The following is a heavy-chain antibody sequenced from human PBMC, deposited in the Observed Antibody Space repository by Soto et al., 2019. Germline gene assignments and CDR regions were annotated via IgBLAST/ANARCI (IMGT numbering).Heavy chain of an antibody. CDR2: ISYDGSNK. CDR3: ASDQGISTWYVFDS. J-gene: IGHJ5*01. Sequence: QVQLVESGGGVVQPGRSLRLSCTASGFTLSSYAMHWIRQAPGKGMEWVAVISYDGSNKNYADSVKGRFTISRDNSKNTLYLQMNSLIAEDTAVYYCASDQGISTWYVFDSWGQGTLVTVSS. V-gene: IGHV3-30-3*01. D-gene: IGHD6-13*01. CDR1: GFTLSSYA.